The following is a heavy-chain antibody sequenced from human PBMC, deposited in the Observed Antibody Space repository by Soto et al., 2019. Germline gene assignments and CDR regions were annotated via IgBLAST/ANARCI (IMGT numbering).Heavy chain of an antibody. CDR3: TTVNPWRDYDFWSGYSHPKYYYYYYYMDV. Sequence: GGSLRLSCAASGFTFSNAWMSWVRQAPGKGLKWVGRIKSKTDGGTTDYAAPVKGRFTISIDDSKNTLYLQMNSLKTDDTAVYYCTTVNPWRDYDFWSGYSHPKYYYYYYYMDVWGKGTTVTVSS. J-gene: IGHJ6*03. CDR1: GFTFSNAW. D-gene: IGHD3-3*01. CDR2: IKSKTDGGTT. V-gene: IGHV3-15*01.